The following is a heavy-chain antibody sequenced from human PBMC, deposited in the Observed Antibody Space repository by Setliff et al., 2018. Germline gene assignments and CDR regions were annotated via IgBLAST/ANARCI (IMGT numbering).Heavy chain of an antibody. Sequence: SETLSLTCTVSGVSISSHYWSWVRQPPGKGLECIGDIYYTGSTKYNPSLWSRVTFSVDTSKNQFSLKLTSVTAAATAIYYCASRNSDGGPEYFQHWGQGALVTVSS. CDR3: ASRNSDGGPEYFQH. J-gene: IGHJ1*01. CDR2: IYYTGST. D-gene: IGHD1-26*01. CDR1: GVSISSHY. V-gene: IGHV4-59*11.